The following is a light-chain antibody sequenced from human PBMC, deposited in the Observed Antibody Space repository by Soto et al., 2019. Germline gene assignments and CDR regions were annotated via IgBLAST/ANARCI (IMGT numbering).Light chain of an antibody. CDR2: SNN. J-gene: IGLJ3*02. CDR1: SSNIGSNT. CDR3: AAWDDSLNWV. V-gene: IGLV1-44*01. Sequence: QAVLTQPPSASGTPGQRVTISCSGSSSNIGSNTVNWYQQLPGTAPKLLIYSNNQRPSGVPVRFSGSKSGTSASLAISGLQSEDEADYYCAAWDDSLNWVFGGGTKLTVL.